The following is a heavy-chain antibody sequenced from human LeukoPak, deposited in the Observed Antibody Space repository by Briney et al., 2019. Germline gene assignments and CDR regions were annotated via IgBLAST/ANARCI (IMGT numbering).Heavy chain of an antibody. V-gene: IGHV3-21*01. Sequence: EGSLRLSCSGSGFDITAYTVAWVRQVPGKSLEWVSSISRSGSYIHYAPSLRGRITISRDNAKRSVYLQMRSLRADDTAVYYCARDPDSRGTEPPFFDHWGRGTLVTVSS. D-gene: IGHD3-22*01. CDR3: ARDPDSRGTEPPFFDH. CDR1: GFDITAYT. CDR2: ISRSGSYI. J-gene: IGHJ4*02.